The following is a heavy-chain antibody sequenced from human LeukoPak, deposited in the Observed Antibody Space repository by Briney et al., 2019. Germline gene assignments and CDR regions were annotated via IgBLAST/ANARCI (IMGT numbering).Heavy chain of an antibody. Sequence: QPGRSLRLSCAASGFTFSSYAMSWVRQAPGKGLEWVSAISGSGGSTYYADSVKGRFTISRDNSKNTLYLQMNSLRAEDTAVYYCAKDQVPTTFGGVIVRWGQGTLVTVSS. V-gene: IGHV3-23*01. CDR2: ISGSGGST. CDR1: GFTFSSYA. J-gene: IGHJ4*02. D-gene: IGHD3-16*02. CDR3: AKDQVPTTFGGVIVR.